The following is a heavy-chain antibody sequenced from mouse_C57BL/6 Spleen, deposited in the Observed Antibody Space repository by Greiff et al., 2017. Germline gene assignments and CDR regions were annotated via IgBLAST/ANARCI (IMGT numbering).Heavy chain of an antibody. Sequence: EVQGVESGGGLVQPKGSLKLSCAASGFSFNTYAMNWVRQAPGKGLEWVARIRSKSNNYATYYADSVKDRFTISRDDSESMLYLQMNNLKTEDTAMYYCVSDFYYAMDYWGQGTSVTVSS. V-gene: IGHV10-1*01. CDR1: GFSFNTYA. CDR3: VSDFYYAMDY. CDR2: IRSKSNNYAT. J-gene: IGHJ4*01.